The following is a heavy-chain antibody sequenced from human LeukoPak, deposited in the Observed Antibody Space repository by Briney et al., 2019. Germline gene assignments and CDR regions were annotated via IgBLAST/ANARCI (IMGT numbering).Heavy chain of an antibody. Sequence: GGSLRLSCAASGFIFSKYAMSWVRQAPGRGLEWVSAISGSGDKTDYADSVKGRFTISRDNSKNTLYLQMNSLRAEDTAVYYCAKSFLWGSYRPGLFDYWGQGTLVTVSS. D-gene: IGHD3-16*02. CDR2: ISGSGDKT. J-gene: IGHJ4*02. V-gene: IGHV3-23*01. CDR3: AKSFLWGSYRPGLFDY. CDR1: GFIFSKYA.